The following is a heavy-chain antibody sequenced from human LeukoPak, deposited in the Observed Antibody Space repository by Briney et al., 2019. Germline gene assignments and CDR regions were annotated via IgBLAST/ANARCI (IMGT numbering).Heavy chain of an antibody. D-gene: IGHD3-22*01. Sequence: ASVKVSFKAPGYTFTSYDINWGRQATGQRLEKIGRMNPNSGNTGYAQKFQGRVTMTRNTSISTAYMELSSLRSEDTAVYYCARVGYYYDSSGYYYYFDYWGQGTLVTVSS. CDR2: MNPNSGNT. J-gene: IGHJ4*02. V-gene: IGHV1-8*01. CDR3: ARVGYYYDSSGYYYYFDY. CDR1: GYTFTSYD.